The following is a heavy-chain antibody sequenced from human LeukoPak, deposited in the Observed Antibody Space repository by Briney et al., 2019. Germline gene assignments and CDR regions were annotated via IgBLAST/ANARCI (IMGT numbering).Heavy chain of an antibody. CDR2: IYHSGST. J-gene: IGHJ1*01. Sequence: SETLSLTCAVSGYSISGGYYWGWIRQPPGKGLEWIGSIYHSGSTYYNPSLKSRVTISVDTSKNQFSLKLSSVTAADTAVYYCARLTVVAEYFQHWGQGTLVTVSS. D-gene: IGHD4-23*01. CDR1: GYSISGGYY. CDR3: ARLTVVAEYFQH. V-gene: IGHV4-38-2*01.